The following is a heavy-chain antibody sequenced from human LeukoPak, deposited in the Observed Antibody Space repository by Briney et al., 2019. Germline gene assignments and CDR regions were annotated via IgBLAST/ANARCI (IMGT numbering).Heavy chain of an antibody. J-gene: IGHJ4*02. D-gene: IGHD5-24*01. CDR2: IKQDGSKK. Sequence: GGSLRLSCVASGIPFSSYWMTWVRQAPGKGLEWVANIKQDGSKKSYVDSVKGRFTISRDNAKNSLYLQMNSLRAEDTAIYYCTRVGYIDEGIDYWGQGTLVTVSS. CDR3: TRVGYIDEGIDY. CDR1: GIPFSSYW. V-gene: IGHV3-7*04.